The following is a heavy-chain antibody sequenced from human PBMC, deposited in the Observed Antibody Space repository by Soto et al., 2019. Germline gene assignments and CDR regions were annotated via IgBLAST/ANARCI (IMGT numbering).Heavy chain of an antibody. V-gene: IGHV2-5*01. CDR3: AHISPMIAFGGVIVIGRTFDY. CDR2: IYWYDDK. J-gene: IGHJ4*02. D-gene: IGHD3-16*02. Sequence: QITLKESGPTLVKPTQTLTLTCTFSGFSLSTSGVGVGWIRQPPGKALEWLALIYWYDDKRYSPSLKSRLTITQATYKTLAVLTMTTMASVDTATSSCAHISPMIAFGGVIVIGRTFDYGGQGTLVTVSS. CDR1: GFSLSTSGVG.